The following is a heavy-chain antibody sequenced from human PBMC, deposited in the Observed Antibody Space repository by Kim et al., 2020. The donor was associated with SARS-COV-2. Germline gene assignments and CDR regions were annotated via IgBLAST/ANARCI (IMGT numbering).Heavy chain of an antibody. Sequence: SETLSLTCTVSGVSISSYYWSWIRQPPGKGLEWIGYIYYSGSTNYNPSLKSRVTISVDTSKNQFSRKRSSVTAADTAVYYCARQGRGYSYGFRPHDAFDIWGQGTMVTVSS. V-gene: IGHV4-59*08. CDR3: ARQGRGYSYGFRPHDAFDI. D-gene: IGHD5-18*01. CDR1: GVSISSYY. CDR2: IYYSGST. J-gene: IGHJ3*02.